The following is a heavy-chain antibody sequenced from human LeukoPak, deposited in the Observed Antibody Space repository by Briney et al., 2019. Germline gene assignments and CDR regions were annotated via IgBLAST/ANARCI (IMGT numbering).Heavy chain of an antibody. CDR2: ISGSGGST. Sequence: GGTLRLSCAASGFTFSSYGMSWVRQAPGKGLEWVSAISGSGGSTYYADSVKGRFTISRDNSKNTLYLQMNSLRAEDTAVYYCAKDQVEMATITRFDYWGQGTLVTVSS. D-gene: IGHD5-24*01. CDR1: GFTFSSYG. CDR3: AKDQVEMATITRFDY. J-gene: IGHJ4*02. V-gene: IGHV3-23*01.